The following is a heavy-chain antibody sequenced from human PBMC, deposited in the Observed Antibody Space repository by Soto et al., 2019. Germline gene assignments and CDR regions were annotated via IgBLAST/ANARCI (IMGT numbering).Heavy chain of an antibody. CDR1: GGSSSSRRYY. Sequence: SGAVSVTCTVTGGSSSSRRYYWGWIRQPPGKGLEWIGSIYYSGSTYNNPSLRSRVSMSIDTSKDQFSLKLKSVTAADTALYFCARQRTSVVTQAYFDVWGPGSLVTVS. D-gene: IGHD2-21*02. CDR3: ARQRTSVVTQAYFDV. CDR2: IYYSGST. V-gene: IGHV4-39*01. J-gene: IGHJ4*02.